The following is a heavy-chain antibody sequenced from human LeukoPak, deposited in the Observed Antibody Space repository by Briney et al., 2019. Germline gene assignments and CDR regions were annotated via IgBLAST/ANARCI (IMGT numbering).Heavy chain of an antibody. CDR2: ISSSSSYI. CDR3: ARGLGGATIGPGYYFDY. D-gene: IGHD1-26*01. J-gene: IGHJ4*02. Sequence: GGSLRLSCAASGFTFSSYSMNWVRQAPGKGLEWVSSISSSSSYIYYADSVKGRFTISRDNAKNSLYLQMNSLRAEDTAVYYCARGLGGATIGPGYYFDYWGQGILVTVSS. V-gene: IGHV3-21*01. CDR1: GFTFSSYS.